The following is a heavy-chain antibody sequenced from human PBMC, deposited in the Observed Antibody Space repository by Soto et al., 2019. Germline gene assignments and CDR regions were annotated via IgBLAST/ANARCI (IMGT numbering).Heavy chain of an antibody. J-gene: IGHJ4*02. CDR1: GGSFSGYS. CDR3: ARGSYYGSGSYLPSD. Sequence: QVQLQQWGAGLLKPSETLSLTCAVYGGSFSGYSWTWIRQPPGKGLEWIGEINDSGTTMIKPSLRGRVTISVDMSKMHFSLQLNSVTAADTAVYSCARGSYYGSGSYLPSDWGQGTLVTVSS. V-gene: IGHV4-34*01. CDR2: INDSGTT. D-gene: IGHD3-10*01.